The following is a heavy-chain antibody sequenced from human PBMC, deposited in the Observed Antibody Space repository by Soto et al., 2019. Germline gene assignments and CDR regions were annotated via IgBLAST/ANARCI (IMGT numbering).Heavy chain of an antibody. J-gene: IGHJ5*02. Sequence: ASVKVCCEASGYTFTSYGISWVLQAPGKGLEWMGWISAYNANTNYAQKLQGRVTMTTDTSTSTAYMELRSLRSDDTAVYDCARGARGSWFDPWGQGTLVTVSS. CDR3: ARGARGSWFDP. D-gene: IGHD3-16*01. V-gene: IGHV1-18*01. CDR1: GYTFTSYG. CDR2: ISAYNANT.